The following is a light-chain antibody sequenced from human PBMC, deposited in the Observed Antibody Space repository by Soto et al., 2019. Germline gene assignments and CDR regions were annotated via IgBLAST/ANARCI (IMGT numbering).Light chain of an antibody. CDR2: GNS. CDR1: SSKIGAGYD. CDR3: QSYDSSLSGWV. V-gene: IGLV1-40*01. J-gene: IGLJ3*02. Sequence: QSVLTQPPSVSGAPGQRVTISCTGSSSKIGAGYDVHWYQQLPGTAPKLLIYGNSNRPSGVPDRFSGSKSGTSASLAITGLQAEDEADYYCQSYDSSLSGWVFGGGTKLT.